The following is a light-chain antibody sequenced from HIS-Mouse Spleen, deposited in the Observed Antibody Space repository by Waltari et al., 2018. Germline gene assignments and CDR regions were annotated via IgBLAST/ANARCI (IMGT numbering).Light chain of an antibody. Sequence: SYVLTQPPSVSVAPGQTARITCGGNNIGRKMVHWYQQKPGQAPVLVVYDDSDRPSGIPERFSGSNSGNTATLTISRVEAGDEADYYCQVWDSSSDHPVFGGGTKLTVL. V-gene: IGLV3-21*02. J-gene: IGLJ3*02. CDR3: QVWDSSSDHPV. CDR2: DDS. CDR1: NIGRKM.